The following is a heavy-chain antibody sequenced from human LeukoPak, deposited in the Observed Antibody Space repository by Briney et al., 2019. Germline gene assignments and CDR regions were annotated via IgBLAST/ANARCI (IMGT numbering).Heavy chain of an antibody. CDR3: ARGNVAAGWFDP. D-gene: IGHD6-13*01. CDR1: GGSISSYY. Sequence: PSETLSLTCTVLGGSISSYYWSWIRQPPGKGLNGIGYIYYIGSTNYNPSLKSRVTISLDTSKNQFSMKLSSVTAADTAVYYCARGNVAAGWFDPWGQGTLVTVSS. V-gene: IGHV4-59*01. CDR2: IYYIGST. J-gene: IGHJ5*02.